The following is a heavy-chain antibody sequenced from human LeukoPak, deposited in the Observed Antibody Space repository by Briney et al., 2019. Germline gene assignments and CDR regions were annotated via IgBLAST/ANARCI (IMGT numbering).Heavy chain of an antibody. CDR3: VGRELRGVTDAFDI. CDR2: ISSNGDTT. V-gene: IGHV3-23*01. D-gene: IGHD1-26*01. CDR1: GFIFSSYA. Sequence: GGSLRLSCTASGFIFSSYAMSWVRQAPGTGLQWVSLISSNGDTTYYADSVKGRFTISRDNSKNTLYLQMNSLRPEDTAVYYCVGRELRGVTDAFDIWGQGTMVTVSS. J-gene: IGHJ3*02.